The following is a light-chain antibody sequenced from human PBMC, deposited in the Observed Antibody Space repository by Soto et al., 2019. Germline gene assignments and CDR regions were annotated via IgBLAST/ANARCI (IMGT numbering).Light chain of an antibody. V-gene: IGKV3-11*01. CDR1: QSVSSY. CDR3: QQRSSWIT. CDR2: DAS. Sequence: EIVLTQSPATLSLSPGERATLSCRASQSVSSYLAWYQQKPGQAPRLLMYDASNRATGIPVRFSGSGSGTDFTLTISSLEPEDFAVYYCQQRSSWITFGQGTRLEIK. J-gene: IGKJ5*01.